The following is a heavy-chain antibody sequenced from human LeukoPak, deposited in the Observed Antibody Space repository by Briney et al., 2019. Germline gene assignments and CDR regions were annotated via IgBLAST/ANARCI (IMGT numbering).Heavy chain of an antibody. J-gene: IGHJ4*02. CDR1: GFTFSSYW. CDR2: IKQDESEK. Sequence: PGGSLRLSCAASGFTFSSYWMSWVRQAPGKGLEWVAIIKQDESEKYYVDSVKGRFTIPRDNAKNSLYLQMNSLRAEDTAVYYCARLSPGIAVAGTSDYWGQGTLVTVSS. V-gene: IGHV3-7*01. D-gene: IGHD6-19*01. CDR3: ARLSPGIAVAGTSDY.